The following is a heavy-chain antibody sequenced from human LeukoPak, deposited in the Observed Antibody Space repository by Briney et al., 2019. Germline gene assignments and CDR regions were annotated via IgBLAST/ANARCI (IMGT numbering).Heavy chain of an antibody. CDR1: GYTFTGYG. CDR3: ARDFIELLWFGELRGFDY. Sequence: ASVKVSCKASGYTFTGYGISWVRQAPGQGLEWMGWISAYNGNTNYAQKLQGRVTMTTDTSTSTAYMELRSLRSDDTAVDYCARDFIELLWFGELRGFDYWGQGTLVTVSS. V-gene: IGHV1-18*01. D-gene: IGHD3-10*01. J-gene: IGHJ4*02. CDR2: ISAYNGNT.